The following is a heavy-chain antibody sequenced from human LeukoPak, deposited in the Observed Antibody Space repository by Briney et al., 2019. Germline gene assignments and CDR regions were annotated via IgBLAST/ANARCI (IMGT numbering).Heavy chain of an antibody. V-gene: IGHV4-4*07. D-gene: IGHD3-10*01. CDR1: GDSITTYY. CDR2: IYTSGST. CDR3: ARVSLVRGAPDYYFDY. J-gene: IGHJ4*02. Sequence: SETLSLTCTVSGDSITTYYWSWIRQPAGKGLEWIGRIYTSGSTNYNPSLKSRVTMSVDTSKNQFSLKLSSVTAADTAVYYCARVSLVRGAPDYYFDYWGQGTLVTVSS.